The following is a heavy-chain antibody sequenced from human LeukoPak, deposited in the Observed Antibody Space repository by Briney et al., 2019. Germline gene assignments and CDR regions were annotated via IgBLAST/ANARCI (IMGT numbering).Heavy chain of an antibody. D-gene: IGHD6-13*01. V-gene: IGHV3-30*18. CDR1: GFTFSTYG. J-gene: IGHJ4*02. CDR2: ISYDGNNK. Sequence: GRSLRLSCAASGFTFSTYGMHWVRQAPGKGLEWVAVISYDGNNKYYADSVKGRFTISRDDSKNTLYLQMNSLRAEDTAVYYCAKDGYSSSWFPYFDYWGQGTLVTVSS. CDR3: AKDGYSSSWFPYFDY.